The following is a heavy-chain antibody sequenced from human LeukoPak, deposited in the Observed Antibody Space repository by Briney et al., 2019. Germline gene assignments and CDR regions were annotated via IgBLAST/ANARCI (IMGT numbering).Heavy chain of an antibody. CDR1: GFTFSSYA. J-gene: IGHJ4*02. Sequence: GGSLRLSCAASGFTFSSYAMHWVRQAPGKGLEWVSGISWNSGSIGYADSVKGRFTISRDNAKNSLYLQMNSLRAEDTALYYCAKSLSQYYYGSGSPFDYWGQGTLVTVSS. CDR2: ISWNSGSI. CDR3: AKSLSQYYYGSGSPFDY. D-gene: IGHD3-10*01. V-gene: IGHV3-9*01.